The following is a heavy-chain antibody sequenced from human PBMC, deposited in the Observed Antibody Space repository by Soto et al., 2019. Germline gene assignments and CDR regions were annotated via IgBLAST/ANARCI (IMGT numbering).Heavy chain of an antibody. D-gene: IGHD3-10*01. V-gene: IGHV1-3*01. CDR3: ARAAGRSKLLPYYFDP. CDR2: INPATGDT. CDR1: GYAFTTSA. J-gene: IGHJ5*02. Sequence: QVHLVQSGAEVQKPGASVRISCQASGYAFTTSAIHWVRQAPGQSLEWMGWINPATGDTKYSQNVRGRVTFALDTSATTAYLDLRSLASLDMAVYYCARAAGRSKLLPYYFDPWGQGTLVTVSS.